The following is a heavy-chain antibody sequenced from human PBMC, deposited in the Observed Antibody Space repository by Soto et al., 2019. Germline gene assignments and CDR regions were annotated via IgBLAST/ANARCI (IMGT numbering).Heavy chain of an antibody. D-gene: IGHD3-3*01. V-gene: IGHV3-30-3*01. J-gene: IGHJ4*02. CDR2: ISHDGSNK. CDR1: GFTFSSYA. Sequence: WGTLRLSCAASGFTFSSYAMHWVRQAPGKGLEWVAVISHDGSNKYYADSVKGRFTIARNNSKNALYLQMNRLRAEDTAVYYCARDRALVEWLSDYYFDYWGQGTLVTVSS. CDR3: ARDRALVEWLSDYYFDY.